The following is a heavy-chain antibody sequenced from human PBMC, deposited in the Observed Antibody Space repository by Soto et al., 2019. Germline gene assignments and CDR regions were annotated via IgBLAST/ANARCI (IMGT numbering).Heavy chain of an antibody. Sequence: QVQLVQSGAEVKKPGSSVKVSCKASGGTFSSYTISWVRQAPGQGLEWMGRIIPILGIANYAQKFQGRVTITADKSTSTAYMELSSLRSEDTAVYYCASDPNGASGRTDYWGQGTLVTVSS. V-gene: IGHV1-69*02. CDR3: ASDPNGASGRTDY. J-gene: IGHJ4*02. CDR2: IIPILGIA. D-gene: IGHD3-10*01. CDR1: GGTFSSYT.